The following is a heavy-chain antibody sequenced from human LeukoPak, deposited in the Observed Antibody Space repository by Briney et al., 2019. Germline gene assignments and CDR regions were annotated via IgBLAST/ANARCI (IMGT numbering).Heavy chain of an antibody. CDR3: ARDLGDYSFDY. CDR2: ISSSSSYT. Sequence: GGSLRLSCAASGLTFSSYSMNWVRQAPGKGLEWVSSISSSSSYTYHADSVKGRFTISRDNAKNSLYLQMNSLRAEDTAVYYCARDLGDYSFDYWGQGTLVTVSS. CDR1: GLTFSSYS. D-gene: IGHD4-17*01. J-gene: IGHJ4*02. V-gene: IGHV3-21*01.